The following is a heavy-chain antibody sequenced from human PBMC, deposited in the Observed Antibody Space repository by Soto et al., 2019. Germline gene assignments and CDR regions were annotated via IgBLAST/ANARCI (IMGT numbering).Heavy chain of an antibody. Sequence: ASVKVSCKASGYTFTSYGISWVRQAPGQGLEWMGWISAYNGNTNYAQKLQGRVTMTTDTSTSTAYMELRSLRSDDTAVYYCARSPHYDSSPLAFTWGQGTLVTVSS. CDR2: ISAYNGNT. CDR1: GYTFTSYG. J-gene: IGHJ5*02. CDR3: ARSPHYDSSPLAFT. D-gene: IGHD3-22*01. V-gene: IGHV1-18*01.